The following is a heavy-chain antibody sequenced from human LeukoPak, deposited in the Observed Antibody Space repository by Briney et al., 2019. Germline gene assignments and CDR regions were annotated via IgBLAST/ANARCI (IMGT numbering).Heavy chain of an antibody. CDR2: ISSSGRNT. D-gene: IGHD3-10*01. CDR1: AFTFTNFG. CDR3: AKGGSGSYYYSNGMDV. V-gene: IGHV3-23*01. J-gene: IGHJ6*02. Sequence: GGSLRLACAASAFTFTNFGMTWVRPAPGKGLEWVSGISSSGRNTYYAESVKGRFTISRDNSKNTLHLQMNSLRAEDTAIYYCAKGGSGSYYYSNGMDVWGQGTTVTVSS.